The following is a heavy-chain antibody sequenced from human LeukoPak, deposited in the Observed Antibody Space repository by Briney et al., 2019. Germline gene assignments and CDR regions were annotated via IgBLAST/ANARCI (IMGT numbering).Heavy chain of an antibody. CDR3: ARDPAPSYDFWSGYRYNWFDP. Sequence: SVKVSCEASGVTFSSYAISWVRQAPGQGLEWMGGIIPIFGTANYAQKFQGRVTITADESTSTAYMELSSLRSEDTAVYYCARDPAPSYDFWSGYRYNWFDPWGQGTLVTVSS. CDR1: GVTFSSYA. J-gene: IGHJ5*02. D-gene: IGHD3-3*01. CDR2: IIPIFGTA. V-gene: IGHV1-69*13.